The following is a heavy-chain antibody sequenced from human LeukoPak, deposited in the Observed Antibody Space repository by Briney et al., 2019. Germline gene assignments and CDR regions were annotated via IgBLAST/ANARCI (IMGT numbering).Heavy chain of an antibody. CDR2: ISYDGSNK. CDR3: AREVGSDYYDSRLDY. V-gene: IGHV3-30-3*01. CDR1: GFTFSSYA. Sequence: GGSLRLSCAASGFTFSSYAMHWVRHAPSKGLEWVAVISYDGSNKYYADSVKGRFTISRDNSKNTLYLQMNSLRAEDTAVYYCAREVGSDYYDSRLDYWGQGTLVTVSS. D-gene: IGHD3-22*01. J-gene: IGHJ4*02.